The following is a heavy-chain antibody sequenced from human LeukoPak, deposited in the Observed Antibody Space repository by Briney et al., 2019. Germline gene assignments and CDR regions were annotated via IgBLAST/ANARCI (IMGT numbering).Heavy chain of an antibody. V-gene: IGHV3-43*02. D-gene: IGHD3-10*01. Sequence: PGGSLRLSCAASGFTFDDYAMHWVRQAPGKGLEWVSLISGDGGSTYYADCVKGRFTISRDNSKNSLYLQMNSLRTEDTALYYCAKDITWYYYGSGNYFDYWGQGTLVTVSS. CDR2: ISGDGGST. J-gene: IGHJ4*02. CDR3: AKDITWYYYGSGNYFDY. CDR1: GFTFDDYA.